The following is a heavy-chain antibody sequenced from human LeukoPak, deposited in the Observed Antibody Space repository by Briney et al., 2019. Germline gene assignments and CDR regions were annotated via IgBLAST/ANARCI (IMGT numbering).Heavy chain of an antibody. D-gene: IGHD4-17*01. Sequence: PRASVKVSCKASGGTFSSYAISWVRQAPGQGLEWMGGIIPIFGTANYAQKFQGRVTITADESTSTAYMELSSLRSEDTAVYYCARVGGTVSFAFDYWGQGTLVTVSS. CDR2: IIPIFGTA. J-gene: IGHJ4*02. CDR1: GGTFSSYA. V-gene: IGHV1-69*13. CDR3: ARVGGTVSFAFDY.